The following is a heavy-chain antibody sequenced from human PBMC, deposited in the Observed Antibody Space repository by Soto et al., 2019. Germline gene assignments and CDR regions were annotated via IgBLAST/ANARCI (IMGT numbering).Heavy chain of an antibody. CDR1: GYPFTDLY. J-gene: IGHJ4*02. CDR3: ARYNYGPLGY. V-gene: IGHV1-2*02. CDR2: IDPRSGAS. D-gene: IGHD3-10*01. Sequence: ASVKVSCKPSGYPFTDLYIHWVRQAPGLGLEWMGWIDPRSGASSKTQRFQGRFTMTRDTSTNTVYMELSSLRSDDTAVYFCARYNYGPLGYWGEGPRLPVS.